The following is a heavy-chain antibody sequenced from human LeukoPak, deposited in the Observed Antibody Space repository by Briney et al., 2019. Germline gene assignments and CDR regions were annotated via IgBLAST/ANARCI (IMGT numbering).Heavy chain of an antibody. CDR1: GFTFKSYD. CDR2: IGTAGDT. D-gene: IGHD2-2*01. CDR3: AKETLYQLLPYFDY. Sequence: PGGSLRLSCAASGFTFKSYDMHWVRQVAGRGLEWVSGIGTAGDTYYQGSVKGRFTISRDNSKNTLYLQMNSLRAEDTAVYYCAKETLYQLLPYFDYWGQGTLVTVSS. J-gene: IGHJ4*02. V-gene: IGHV3-13*01.